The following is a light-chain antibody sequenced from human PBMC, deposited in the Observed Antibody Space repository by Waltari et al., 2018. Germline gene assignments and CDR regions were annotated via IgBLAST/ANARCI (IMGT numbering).Light chain of an antibody. Sequence: SYELTQAPSVSVSPGQTASITCSGDKLGDKYLNWYQHKPGRSPVLVIYQNSKRRSGIPERFSGSISRKTATLTISAAQAMDEADYYCQAWDSGTVVFGGGTKLTVL. V-gene: IGLV3-1*01. CDR1: KLGDKY. J-gene: IGLJ2*01. CDR2: QNS. CDR3: QAWDSGTVV.